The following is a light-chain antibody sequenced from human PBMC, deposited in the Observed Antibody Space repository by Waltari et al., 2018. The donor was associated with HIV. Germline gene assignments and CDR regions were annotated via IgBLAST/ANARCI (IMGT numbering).Light chain of an antibody. CDR2: AAS. CDR1: HIVRRY. Sequence: DFPMTHSPSSLPASVGDRVTITCRPSHIVRRYLNWYQQKPGKAPNLLIHAASSLQSGVPARFSGSGSGADFTLTISSLQPEDFATYDCQQTDSTPYTFGQGTKVEIK. CDR3: QQTDSTPYT. J-gene: IGKJ2*01. V-gene: IGKV1-39*01.